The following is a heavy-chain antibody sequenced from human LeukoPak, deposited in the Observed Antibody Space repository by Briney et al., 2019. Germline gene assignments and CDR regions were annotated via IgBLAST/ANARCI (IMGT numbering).Heavy chain of an antibody. CDR3: AKDNVAAAGRYFDY. J-gene: IGHJ4*02. D-gene: IGHD6-13*01. CDR2: ISYDGSIK. V-gene: IGHV3-30*18. Sequence: GGSLRLSCAASGFTFSNYGMHWVRQAPGKGLEWVALISYDGSIKYFADSVKGRFTISRDNSKNTLYLQMHSLRAEDTAVYYCAKDNVAAAGRYFDYWGQGTLVTVSS. CDR1: GFTFSNYG.